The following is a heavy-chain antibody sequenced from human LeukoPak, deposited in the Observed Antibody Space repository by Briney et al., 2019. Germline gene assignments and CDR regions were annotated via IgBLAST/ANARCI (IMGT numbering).Heavy chain of an antibody. CDR2: INHSGST. D-gene: IGHD2-21*02. V-gene: IGHV4-34*01. CDR1: IVPFSGYY. Sequence: PSDPLPLTHAVYIVPFSGYYWTWIPPPPGKGLEWIGEINHSGSTNYNPSLKRRVTISADTSKNQFSLTLSSVTAADTAMYYCARVRGDLSIDYWGQGNLVTVSS. CDR3: ARVRGDLSIDY. J-gene: IGHJ4*02.